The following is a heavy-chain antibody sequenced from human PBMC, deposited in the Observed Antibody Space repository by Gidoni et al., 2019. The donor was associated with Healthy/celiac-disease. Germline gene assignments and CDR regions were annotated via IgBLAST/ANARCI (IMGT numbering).Heavy chain of an antibody. Sequence: QLQLQESGPGLVKPSETLSLTCTVSGGSISSSSYYWGWLRQPPGKGREWIGSIYYSGSTYNNPSLKSRVTISVDTAKNQFSLKLSSVTAADTAVYYCASLADDYYYYMDVWGKGTTVTVSS. V-gene: IGHV4-39*01. CDR1: GGSISSSSYY. J-gene: IGHJ6*03. CDR2: IYYSGST. CDR3: ASLADDYYYYMDV. D-gene: IGHD3-3*02.